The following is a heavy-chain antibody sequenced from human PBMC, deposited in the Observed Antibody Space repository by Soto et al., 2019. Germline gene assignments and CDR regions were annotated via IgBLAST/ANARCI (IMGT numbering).Heavy chain of an antibody. V-gene: IGHV1-69*13. J-gene: IGHJ6*02. Sequence: GASVKVSSKASGGTFSSYAISWVRQAPGQGLEWMGGIIPIFGTANYAQKFQGRVTITADESTSTAYMELSSLRSEDTAVYYCARNENRFGVVSYYYGMDVWGQGTTVTVSS. CDR3: ARNENRFGVVSYYYGMDV. D-gene: IGHD3-3*01. CDR1: GGTFSSYA. CDR2: IIPIFGTA.